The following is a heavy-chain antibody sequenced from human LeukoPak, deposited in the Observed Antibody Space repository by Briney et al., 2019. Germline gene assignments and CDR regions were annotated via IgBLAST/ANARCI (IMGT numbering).Heavy chain of an antibody. V-gene: IGHV3-7*05. D-gene: IGHD5-24*01. CDR3: ARQTERDAYNRY. J-gene: IGHJ4*02. CDR1: GFTFSSYW. Sequence: GALRLSCAASGFTFSSYWMSWVRQAPGKGLEWVANIKHDGSEKYHVDSVKGRFTISRDNAKKSLYLQMNSLRAEDTAVYYCARQTERDAYNRYWGQGTLVTVSS. CDR2: IKHDGSEK.